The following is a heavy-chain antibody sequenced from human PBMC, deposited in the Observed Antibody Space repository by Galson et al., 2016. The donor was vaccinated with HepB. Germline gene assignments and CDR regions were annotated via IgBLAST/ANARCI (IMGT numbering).Heavy chain of an antibody. J-gene: IGHJ5*02. CDR1: GGTFSSSSYY. CDR3: ARSSYGPFNWFDP. Sequence: SETLSLTCTVSGGTFSSSSYYWGWIRQPPGKGLEWIGYMYYRGRAYYNSSLKSRVTISGDTSKNQFSLNLRSVTATDTAVYYCARSSYGPFNWFDPWGQGILVTVSS. D-gene: IGHD3-16*01. CDR2: MYYRGRA. V-gene: IGHV4-39*01.